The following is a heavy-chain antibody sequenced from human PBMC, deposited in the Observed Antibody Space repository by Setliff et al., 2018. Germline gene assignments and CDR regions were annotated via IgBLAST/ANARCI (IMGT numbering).Heavy chain of an antibody. J-gene: IGHJ5*02. CDR1: GFTFSSYS. Sequence: GESLRLSCAASGFTFSSYSMNWVRQAPGKGLEWVSYISGSGSTIYYADSVKGRFTISRDNAKTSLYLQMNSLRADDTAVYYCARLRAPGCHGLDPWGQGTLVTVSS. CDR3: ARLRAPGCHGLDP. CDR2: ISGSGSTI. D-gene: IGHD3-10*01. V-gene: IGHV3-48*01.